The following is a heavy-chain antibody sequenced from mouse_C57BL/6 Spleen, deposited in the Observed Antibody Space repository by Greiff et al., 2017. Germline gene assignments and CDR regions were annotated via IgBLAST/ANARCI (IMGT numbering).Heavy chain of an antibody. J-gene: IGHJ3*01. CDR1: GYTFTDYN. Sequence: VQLQQSGPELVKPGASVKIPCKASGYTFTDYNMDWVKQSHGKSLEWIGDISPNNGGTIYNQKFKGKATLTVDKSSSTAYMGLRSLTSEDTAVSYCARGLLASWFAYWGQGTLVTVSA. CDR2: ISPNNGGT. V-gene: IGHV1-18*01. CDR3: ARGLLASWFAY.